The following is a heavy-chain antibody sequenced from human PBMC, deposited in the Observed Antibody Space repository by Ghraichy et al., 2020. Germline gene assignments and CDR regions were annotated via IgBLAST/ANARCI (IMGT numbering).Heavy chain of an antibody. CDR1: GGSFSGYY. V-gene: IGHV4-34*01. CDR3: ARGPILSSGWYSDY. Sequence: SETLSLTCAVYGGSFSGYYWSWIRQPPGKGLEWFGEINHSGSTNYNPSLKSRVTISVDTSKNQFSLKLSSVTAADTAVYYCARGPILSSGWYSDYWGQGTLVTGYS. D-gene: IGHD6-19*01. CDR2: INHSGST. J-gene: IGHJ4*02.